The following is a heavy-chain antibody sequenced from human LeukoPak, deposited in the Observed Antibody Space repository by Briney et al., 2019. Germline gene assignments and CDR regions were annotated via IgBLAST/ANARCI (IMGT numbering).Heavy chain of an antibody. CDR3: ARDAPADY. J-gene: IGHJ4*02. V-gene: IGHV4-59*01. Sequence: SETLSLTCTVSGGSISSYYWSWIRQPPGKGLEWIGCIYYSGSTNYNPSLKSRVTISVDTSKNQFSLKLSSVTAADTAVYYCARDAPADYWGQGTLVTVSS. CDR1: GGSISSYY. CDR2: IYYSGST.